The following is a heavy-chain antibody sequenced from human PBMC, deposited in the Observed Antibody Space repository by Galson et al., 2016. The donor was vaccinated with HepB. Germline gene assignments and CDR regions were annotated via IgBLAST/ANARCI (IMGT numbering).Heavy chain of an antibody. CDR3: AKWAHLSHRGPHGMDV. J-gene: IGHJ6*02. CDR2: INPGNGNT. V-gene: IGHV1-3*01. D-gene: IGHD1-26*01. Sequence: SVKVSCKASGYTFTGYVLHWVRQAPGQKLEWMGWINPGNGNTQYSQNFHGRVTITRDTSATTTYMELTSLKSEDTAVYYCAKWAHLSHRGPHGMDVWGQGTAVTVSS. CDR1: GYTFTGYV.